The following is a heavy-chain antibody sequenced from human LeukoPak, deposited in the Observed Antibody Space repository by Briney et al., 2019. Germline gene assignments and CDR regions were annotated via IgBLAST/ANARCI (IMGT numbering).Heavy chain of an antibody. V-gene: IGHV4-61*02. CDR2: IYTSGST. J-gene: IGHJ4*02. D-gene: IGHD3-16*01. Sequence: SETLSLTCTVSGGSISSSSYYWSWIRQPAGKGLEWIGRIYTSGSTNYNPSLKSRVTISVDTSKNQFSLKLSSVTAADTAVYYCARDLGGWYFDYWGQGTLVTVSS. CDR1: GGSISSSSYY. CDR3: ARDLGGWYFDY.